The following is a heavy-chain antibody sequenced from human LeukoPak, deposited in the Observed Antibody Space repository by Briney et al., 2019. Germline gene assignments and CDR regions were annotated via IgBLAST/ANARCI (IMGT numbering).Heavy chain of an antibody. CDR1: GFTFSSYA. D-gene: IGHD1-26*01. Sequence: GGSLRLSCAASGFTFSSYAMSWVRQAPGKGLEWVSAISGSGGSTYYADSVKGGFTISRDNPKNTLYLQMNSLRAEDTAVYYCAKDQKWELLPFDYWGQGTLVTVSS. CDR2: ISGSGGST. V-gene: IGHV3-23*01. CDR3: AKDQKWELLPFDY. J-gene: IGHJ4*02.